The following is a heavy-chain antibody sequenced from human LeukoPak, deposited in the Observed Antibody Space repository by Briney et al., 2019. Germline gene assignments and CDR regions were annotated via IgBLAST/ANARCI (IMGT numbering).Heavy chain of an antibody. D-gene: IGHD3-22*01. V-gene: IGHV1-69*13. J-gene: IGHJ6*03. Sequence: GASVKVSCKASGGTFISYAISWVRQAPGQGLEWMGGIIPIFGTANYAQKFQGRVTITADESTSTAYMELSSLRSEDTAVYYCARDNSHYYDSSGYNYYYYYYMDVWGKGTTVTVSS. CDR3: ARDNSHYYDSSGYNYYYYYYMDV. CDR1: GGTFISYA. CDR2: IIPIFGTA.